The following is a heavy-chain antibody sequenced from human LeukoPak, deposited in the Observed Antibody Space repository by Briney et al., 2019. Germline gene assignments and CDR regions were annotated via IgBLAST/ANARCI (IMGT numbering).Heavy chain of an antibody. CDR3: ARGGYYYDGSGYYYGARPFFY. V-gene: IGHV3-11*05. D-gene: IGHD3-22*01. CDR1: GSTFHDLY. Sequence: PGGSLRPSCSASGSTFHDLYISWIRQAPGKGLEWVSYISSSSSYTNYADSVKGRFTISRDNAKNSLYLQMNCLRAEDTAVYDCARGGYYYDGSGYYYGARPFFYWVQGTLVTVSS. CDR2: ISSSSSYT. J-gene: IGHJ4*02.